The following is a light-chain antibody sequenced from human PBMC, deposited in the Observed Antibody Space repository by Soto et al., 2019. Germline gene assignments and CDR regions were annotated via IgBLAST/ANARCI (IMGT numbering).Light chain of an antibody. Sequence: QSALTQPASVSGSPGQSITISCSGTSSDIGGYNSVSWYQQHPGKAPQLIIYDVSYRPSGISSRFSGSKSGNTASLTISGLQAADEADYYCSSYTTRSARVFGGGTKLTVL. CDR2: DVS. CDR3: SSYTTRSARV. V-gene: IGLV2-14*01. J-gene: IGLJ2*01. CDR1: SSDIGGYNS.